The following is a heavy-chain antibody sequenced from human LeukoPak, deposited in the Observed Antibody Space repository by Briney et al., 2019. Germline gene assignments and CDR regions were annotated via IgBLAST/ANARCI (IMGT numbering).Heavy chain of an antibody. Sequence: SETLSLTCTVSGVSISSSNFYWAWIRQPPGKGLEWTGNIYYSGTTYYNPSLESRVTISVDTSKNQFSLKLSSVTAADTAVYYCARDNYYGSGSYNWFDPWGQGTLVTVSS. V-gene: IGHV4-39*07. D-gene: IGHD3-10*01. CDR1: GVSISSSNFY. CDR3: ARDNYYGSGSYNWFDP. J-gene: IGHJ5*02. CDR2: IYYSGTT.